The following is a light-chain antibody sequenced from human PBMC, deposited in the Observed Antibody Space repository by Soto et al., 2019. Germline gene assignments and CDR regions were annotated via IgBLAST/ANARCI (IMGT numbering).Light chain of an antibody. CDR1: QNVGSF. J-gene: IGKJ2*01. V-gene: IGKV1-39*01. CDR2: ATS. CDR3: QQSYSAQYT. Sequence: DIQLTQSPSSLSASVGDRASLTFRAGQNVGSFQTWYQQTPGKAPRLLIYATSKLQSGVTSRISGSGSGTEFTLTISSLQPEDVATYFCQQSYSAQYTFGQGTKVDIK.